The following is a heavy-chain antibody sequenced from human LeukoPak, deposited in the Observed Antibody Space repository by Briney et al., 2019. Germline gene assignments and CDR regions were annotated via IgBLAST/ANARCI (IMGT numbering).Heavy chain of an antibody. J-gene: IGHJ4*02. CDR3: ARIVDTAMVSLFDY. Sequence: PSETLSLTCAVYGGSFSGYYWSWIRQPPGKGLEWIGEINHSGSTNYNPSLKSRVTISVDTSKNQFSLKLSSVTAADTAVYYCARIVDTAMVSLFDYWGQGTLVTVSS. D-gene: IGHD5-18*01. V-gene: IGHV4-34*01. CDR1: GGSFSGYY. CDR2: INHSGST.